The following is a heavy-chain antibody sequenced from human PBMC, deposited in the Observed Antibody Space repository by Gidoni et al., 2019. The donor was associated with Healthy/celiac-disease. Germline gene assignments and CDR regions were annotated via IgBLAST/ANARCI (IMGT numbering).Heavy chain of an antibody. D-gene: IGHD5-18*01. CDR2: INSDGSST. V-gene: IGHV3-74*01. J-gene: IGHJ6*02. Sequence: EVQLVESGGGLVQPGGSLRLSCAASGCTFSSYWLHWVRQAPGKGLVWVSRINSDGSSTSYADSVKGRFTISRDNAKNTLYLQMNSLRAEDTAVYYCAKSLLDTAMDYYYYGMDVWGQGTTVTVSS. CDR3: AKSLLDTAMDYYYYGMDV. CDR1: GCTFSSYW.